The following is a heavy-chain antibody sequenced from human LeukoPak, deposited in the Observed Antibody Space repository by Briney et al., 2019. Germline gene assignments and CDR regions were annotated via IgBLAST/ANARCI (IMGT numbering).Heavy chain of an antibody. D-gene: IGHD3-10*01. CDR3: AREGTYYYGSGSYYKVGYYYYYGMDV. V-gene: IGHV1-18*01. J-gene: IGHJ6*02. CDR2: ISAYNGNT. Sequence: GASVKVSCKASGYTFTSYGITWVRQAPGQGLEWMGWISAYNGNTNYAQKLQGRVTMTTDTSTSTAYMELRSLRSDDTAVYYCAREGTYYYGSGSYYKVGYYYYYGMDVWGQGTTVTVSS. CDR1: GYTFTSYG.